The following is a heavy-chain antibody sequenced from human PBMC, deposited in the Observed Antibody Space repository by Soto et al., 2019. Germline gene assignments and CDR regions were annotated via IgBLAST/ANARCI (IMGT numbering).Heavy chain of an antibody. V-gene: IGHV4-61*01. Sequence: VQLQESGPGLVKPSETLSLTCTVSGGSVSSGSYYWSWIRQPPGKGLEWIGYIYYSGSTNYNPSHKGRGTISGATAKHPFSLKRGFVTGGDTAVYFCAGDLFYYGSGGGGMDVWGQGTTVTVSS. J-gene: IGHJ6*02. CDR3: AGDLFYYGSGGGGMDV. D-gene: IGHD3-10*01. CDR2: IYYSGST. CDR1: GGSVSSGSYY.